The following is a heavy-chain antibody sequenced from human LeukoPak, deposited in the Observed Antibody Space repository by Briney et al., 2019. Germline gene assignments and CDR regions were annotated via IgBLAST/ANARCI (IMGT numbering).Heavy chain of an antibody. Sequence: SETLSLTCAVYGGSFSGYYWSWIRQPPGKGLEWIGEINHSGSTNYNPSLKSRVTISVDTSKNQFSLKLSSVTAADTAVYYCARGWRFLEWLLRGRFDPWAREPWSPSPQ. CDR3: ARGWRFLEWLLRGRFDP. V-gene: IGHV4-34*01. D-gene: IGHD3-3*01. CDR1: GGSFSGYY. CDR2: INHSGST. J-gene: IGHJ5*02.